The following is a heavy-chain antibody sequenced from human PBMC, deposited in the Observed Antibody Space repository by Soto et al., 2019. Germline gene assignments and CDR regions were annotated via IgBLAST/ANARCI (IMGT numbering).Heavy chain of an antibody. CDR3: ARGGVVGATDGAFDI. CDR2: INPSGGST. D-gene: IGHD1-26*01. Sequence: ASVKVSCKASGYTFIGYYMHWLRQAPGQGLEWMGIINPSGGSTSYAQKFQGRVTMTRDTSTSTVYMELSSLRSEDTAVYYCARGGVVGATDGAFDIWGQGTMVTVSS. CDR1: GYTFIGYY. V-gene: IGHV1-46*01. J-gene: IGHJ3*02.